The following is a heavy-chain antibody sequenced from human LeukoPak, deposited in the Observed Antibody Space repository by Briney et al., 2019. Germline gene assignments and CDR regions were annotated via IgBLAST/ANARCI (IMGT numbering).Heavy chain of an antibody. Sequence: SETLSLTCTVSGGSISSYYWSWIRQPAGKGLEWIGRIYTSGSTNYNPSLKSRVTISVDTSKNQFSLKLSSVTAADTAVYYCARVSPSYDYYYYYMDVWGKGTTVTISS. CDR3: ARVSPSYDYYYYYMDV. V-gene: IGHV4-4*07. J-gene: IGHJ6*03. CDR1: GGSISSYY. CDR2: IYTSGST. D-gene: IGHD2-8*01.